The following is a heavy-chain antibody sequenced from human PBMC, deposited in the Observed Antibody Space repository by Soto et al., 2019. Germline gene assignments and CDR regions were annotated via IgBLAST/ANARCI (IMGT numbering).Heavy chain of an antibody. J-gene: IGHJ4*02. CDR3: ARGRYGDY. D-gene: IGHD1-1*01. CDR2: ISAHNGNT. V-gene: IGHV1-18*01. Sequence: QVHLVQSGAEVNKPGASVKVSCKGSGYGFTTYGITWVRQAPGQGLEWMAWISAHNGNTNYAQKLQGRVTVTRDTSTSTAYMELRSLRSADTAVYYWARGRYGDYWGQGALVTVSS. CDR1: GYGFTTYG.